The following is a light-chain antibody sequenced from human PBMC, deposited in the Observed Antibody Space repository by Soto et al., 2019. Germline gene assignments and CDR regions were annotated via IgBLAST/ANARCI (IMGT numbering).Light chain of an antibody. CDR1: QSLLHSNGNTY. V-gene: IGKV2-28*01. CDR3: MQGLQTLT. CDR2: LVF. Sequence: IVMTQSPLSLPVTPGEPASISCRSSQSLLHSNGNTYLDWYVQKPGQSPQLLISLVFNRASGVPDRFTGSGSGTDFTLKISRVEAEDVGVYYCMQGLQTLTFGGGTRWRSN. J-gene: IGKJ4*01.